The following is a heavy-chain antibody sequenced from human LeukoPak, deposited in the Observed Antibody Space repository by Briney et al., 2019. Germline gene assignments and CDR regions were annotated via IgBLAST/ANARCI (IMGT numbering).Heavy chain of an antibody. Sequence: ASVKVSCTASGYTFSSYYMHWVRQAPGQGLEWMGVINPSGGSTSYAQKFQGRIIMTRDTSTSTAYMELSSLRSEDTAVYYCARGRDITGYSDYWGQGTLVTVSS. V-gene: IGHV1-46*01. J-gene: IGHJ4*02. CDR3: ARGRDITGYSDY. CDR2: INPSGGST. CDR1: GYTFSSYY. D-gene: IGHD3-22*01.